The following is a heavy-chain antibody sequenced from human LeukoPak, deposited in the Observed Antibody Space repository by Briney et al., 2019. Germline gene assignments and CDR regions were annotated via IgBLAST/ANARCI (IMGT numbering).Heavy chain of an antibody. J-gene: IGHJ4*02. CDR3: ARDQKGSYQFDY. Sequence: PGGSLRLSCAASGFTVSSNYMSWVRQAPGKGLEWVSVIYSGGSTYYADSVKGRFTISRDNSKNTLYLQMNSLRAEGTAVYYCARDQKGSYQFDYWGQGTLVTVSS. V-gene: IGHV3-53*01. CDR1: GFTVSSNY. D-gene: IGHD1-26*01. CDR2: IYSGGST.